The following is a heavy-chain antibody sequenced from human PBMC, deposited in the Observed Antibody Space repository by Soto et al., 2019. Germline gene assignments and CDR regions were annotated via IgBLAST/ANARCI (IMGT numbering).Heavy chain of an antibody. CDR2: IYYSGNT. V-gene: IGHV4-30-4*01. D-gene: IGHD3-16*01. CDR3: AREGGESSDGLYYFDS. Sequence: QVQLQESGPGLVKPSQTLSLTCTVSGGSTSSDNYWSWIRQPPGKGLEWIGHIYYSGNTDYNPSLKSRLAISIDTSKNQFSVKLSSVTAADTAVYFCAREGGESSDGLYYFDSWGQGSLVPVSS. CDR1: GGSTSSDNY. J-gene: IGHJ4*02.